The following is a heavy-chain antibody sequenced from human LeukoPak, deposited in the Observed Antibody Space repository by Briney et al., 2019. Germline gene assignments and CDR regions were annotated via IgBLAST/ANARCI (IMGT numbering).Heavy chain of an antibody. Sequence: QPGGSLRLSCPASGIVFSNTAMNWARQSPGRGLEWVSAISGGGERTFYADSVKGRFTISRDNSKNMVYLQMNSLRADDTAIYYCGKDGGQYSSGPEFDSRGQGALVTVCS. CDR2: ISGGGERT. D-gene: IGHD6-19*01. CDR1: GIVFSNTA. V-gene: IGHV3-23*01. J-gene: IGHJ5*01. CDR3: GKDGGQYSSGPEFDS.